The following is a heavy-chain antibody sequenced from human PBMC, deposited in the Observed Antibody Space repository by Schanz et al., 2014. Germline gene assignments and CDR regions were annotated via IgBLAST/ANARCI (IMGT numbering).Heavy chain of an antibody. CDR3: ARDGHSSNWRSYFFYGLDV. CDR1: GYTFTGHY. D-gene: IGHD6-13*01. CDR2: INPNSGGT. Sequence: QVQLVQSGAEVKKPGASVKVSCKASGYTFTGHYMHWVRQAPGQGLEWMGRINPNSGGTNYAQKFQGRVPMPWETSTSSAYMELRRLRSDDTAIYYCARDGHSSNWRSYFFYGLDVWGQGTTVTVSS. V-gene: IGHV1-2*06. J-gene: IGHJ6*02.